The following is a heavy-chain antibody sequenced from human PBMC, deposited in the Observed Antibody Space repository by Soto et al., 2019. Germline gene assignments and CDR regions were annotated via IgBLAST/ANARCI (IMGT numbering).Heavy chain of an antibody. CDR2: IYYSGST. J-gene: IGHJ5*02. CDR1: GGSISSGGYY. D-gene: IGHD3-22*01. CDR3: ARDGMGYYDSSGYRFPGWFDP. Sequence: PSETLSLTCTVSGGSISSGGYYWSWIRQHPGKGLEWIGYIYYSGSTYYNPSLKSRVTISVDTSKNQFSLKLSSVTAADTAVYYCARDGMGYYDSSGYRFPGWFDPWGQGTLVTVSS. V-gene: IGHV4-31*03.